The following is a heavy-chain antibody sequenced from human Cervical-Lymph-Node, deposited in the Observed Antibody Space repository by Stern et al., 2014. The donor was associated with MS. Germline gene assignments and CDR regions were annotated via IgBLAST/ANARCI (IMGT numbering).Heavy chain of an antibody. J-gene: IGHJ4*02. D-gene: IGHD1-26*01. CDR2: ISAYNGKT. Sequence: QVQLVQSGAEVKKPGASVKVSCKASGYTLTSYGISWVRQAPGKGLEWMGWISAYNGKTNYAQKLQGRVTMTTDTSTSTAYMELRSLRSDDTAVYYCARERPIYGGNYYTRTFDYWGQGTLVTVSS. CDR1: GYTLTSYG. CDR3: ARERPIYGGNYYTRTFDY. V-gene: IGHV1-18*01.